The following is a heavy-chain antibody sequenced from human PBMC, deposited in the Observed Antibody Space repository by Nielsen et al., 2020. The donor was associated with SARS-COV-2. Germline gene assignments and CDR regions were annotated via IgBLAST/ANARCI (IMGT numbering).Heavy chain of an antibody. J-gene: IGHJ4*02. Sequence: VSVKVSCKASGYTFINYHLHWVRQAPGQGLEWMRTINPRVGRTSYAKKLQGRVTVTRDTSTSTVYMELSSLRSEDTAMYYCARESGDVSASDVDHWGQGTLVTVSS. V-gene: IGHV1-46*04. D-gene: IGHD6-6*01. CDR2: INPRVGRT. CDR3: ARESGDVSASDVDH. CDR1: GYTFINYH.